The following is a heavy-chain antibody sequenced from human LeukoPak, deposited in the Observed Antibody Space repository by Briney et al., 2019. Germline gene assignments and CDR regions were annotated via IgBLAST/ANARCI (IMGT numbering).Heavy chain of an antibody. D-gene: IGHD2-2*01. V-gene: IGHV1-8*01. CDR1: GYTFTSYD. CDR3: ARRYAGGWTDY. J-gene: IGHJ4*02. Sequence: ASVKVSCKASGYTFTSYDINWVRQATGQGLEWMGWMNPESGNTGYEQKFQGRVTMTWNTSISTAYMELSSLGSEDTAVYYCARRYAGGWTDYWGQGTLVTVSS. CDR2: MNPESGNT.